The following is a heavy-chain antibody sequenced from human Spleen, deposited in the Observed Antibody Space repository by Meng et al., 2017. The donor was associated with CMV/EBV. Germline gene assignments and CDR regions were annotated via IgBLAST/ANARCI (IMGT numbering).Heavy chain of an antibody. CDR1: SGSISAYY. CDR3: ERSRSLEWEPHGGMDV. V-gene: IGHV4-59*01. CDR2: IYYSGNT. D-gene: IGHD3-3*01. Sequence: GSLRLSCTVSSGSISAYYWTWIRQPPGKGLEWIGYIYYSGNTNYSPSLKSRVTISVDTSKNQFSLKLTSVTAADTAVYYCERSRSLEWEPHGGMDVWGQGTTVTVSS. J-gene: IGHJ6*02.